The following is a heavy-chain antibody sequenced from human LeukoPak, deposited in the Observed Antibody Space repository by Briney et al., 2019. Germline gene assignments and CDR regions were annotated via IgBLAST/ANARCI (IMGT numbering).Heavy chain of an antibody. CDR3: ARETSGYYYGSVSLDY. CDR2: ISSSGSTI. J-gene: IGHJ4*02. CDR1: GFTFSSYE. Sequence: GGSLRLSCAASGFTFSSYEMNWVRQAPGKGLEWVSYISSSGSTIYYADSVKGRFTISRDNAKNSLYLQMNSLRAEDTAVYYCARETSGYYYGSVSLDYWGQGTLVTVSS. D-gene: IGHD3-10*01. V-gene: IGHV3-48*03.